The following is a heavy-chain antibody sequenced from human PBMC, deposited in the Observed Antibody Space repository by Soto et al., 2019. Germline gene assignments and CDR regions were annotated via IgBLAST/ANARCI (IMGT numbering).Heavy chain of an antibody. V-gene: IGHV3-72*01. CDR1: GFTFSDHY. Sequence: PGGSLRLSCAASGFTFSDHYMDWVRQAPGKGLAWVGRTRNKANSYTTEYAASVKGRFTISRNDSKNSLYLQMNSLKTEDTAVYYCARRAVAGTVYWGQGTLVTVSS. CDR2: TRNKANSYTT. D-gene: IGHD6-19*01. CDR3: ARRAVAGTVY. J-gene: IGHJ4*02.